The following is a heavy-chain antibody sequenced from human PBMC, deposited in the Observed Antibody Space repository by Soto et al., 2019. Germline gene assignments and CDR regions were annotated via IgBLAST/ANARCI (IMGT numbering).Heavy chain of an antibody. CDR2: IIPIFGTP. CDR3: ARPIQYYFDTSAQSAWFDP. V-gene: IGHV1-69*12. CDR1: GGTFSSYA. D-gene: IGHD3-22*01. J-gene: IGHJ5*02. Sequence: QVQLVQSGAEVKKPGSSVKVSCKASGGTFSSYAISWVRQAPGQGLEWMGGIIPIFGTPNYAQKFQGRVTITADESTSTDYMELSSLRSEDTAVYYCARPIQYYFDTSAQSAWFDPWGQGTLVTVSS.